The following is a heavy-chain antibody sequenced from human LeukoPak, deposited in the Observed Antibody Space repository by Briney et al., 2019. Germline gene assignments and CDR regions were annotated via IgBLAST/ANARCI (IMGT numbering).Heavy chain of an antibody. D-gene: IGHD3-10*01. CDR2: IIPILGIA. V-gene: IGHV1-69*04. CDR1: GGTFSSYA. CDR3: AREEWFAELSIYYFDY. J-gene: IGHJ4*02. Sequence: SVKVSCKASGGTFSSYAIIWVRQAPGQGLEWMGRIIPILGIANYAQKFQGRVTITADKSTSTAYMELSSLRSEDTAVYYCAREEWFAELSIYYFDYWGQGTLVTVSS.